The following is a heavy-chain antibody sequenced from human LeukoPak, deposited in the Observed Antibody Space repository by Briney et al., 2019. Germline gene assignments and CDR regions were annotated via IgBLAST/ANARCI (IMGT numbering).Heavy chain of an antibody. CDR3: ARDSINCGGDCYSGYYFDY. CDR2: ISAYNGNT. D-gene: IGHD2-21*02. Sequence: GASVKLSCKASGYTFTSYGISWVRQAPGQGLEWMGWISAYNGNTNYAQKLQGRVTMTTDTSTSTAYMELRSLRSDDTAVYYCARDSINCGGDCYSGYYFDYWGQGTLVTVSS. CDR1: GYTFTSYG. V-gene: IGHV1-18*01. J-gene: IGHJ4*02.